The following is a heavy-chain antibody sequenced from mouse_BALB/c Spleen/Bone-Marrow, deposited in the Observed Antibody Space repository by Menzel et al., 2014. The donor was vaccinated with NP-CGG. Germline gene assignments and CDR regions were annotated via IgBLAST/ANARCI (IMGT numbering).Heavy chain of an antibody. CDR1: GFNIKDTY. J-gene: IGHJ3*01. V-gene: IGHV14-3*02. D-gene: IGHD2-2*01. CDR2: IDPANGNT. CDR3: ARIGYLY. Sequence: EVQGVESGAELVKPGASVKLSCTASGFNIKDTYMHWVKQRPEQGLEWIGRIDPANGNTKYDPKFQGRATITADTSSNTAYLQLSSLTSEDTAVYYCARIGYLYWGQGTLVTVSA.